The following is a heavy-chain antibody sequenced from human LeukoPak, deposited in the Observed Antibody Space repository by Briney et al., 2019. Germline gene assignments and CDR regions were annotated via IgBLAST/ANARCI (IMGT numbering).Heavy chain of an antibody. D-gene: IGHD1-26*01. Sequence: GGSLGLSCAASGFIFINYAMNWVRQAPGKGLEWVADIDNDGGKTYYTDSAKGRFTISRDNSKNTLYLQMNSLRAEDTALYYCAKSGSRWSYFDYWGQGTLVTVSS. V-gene: IGHV3-23*01. CDR3: AKSGSRWSYFDY. J-gene: IGHJ4*02. CDR2: IDNDGGKT. CDR1: GFIFINYA.